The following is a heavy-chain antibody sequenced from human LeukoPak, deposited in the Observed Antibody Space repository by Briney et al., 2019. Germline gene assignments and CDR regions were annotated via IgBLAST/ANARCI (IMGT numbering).Heavy chain of an antibody. J-gene: IGHJ6*02. V-gene: IGHV1-8*01. CDR2: MNPNSGNT. CDR1: GYTFTSYD. Sequence: ASVKVSCKDSGYTFTSYDINWVRQATGQGLEWMGWMNPNSGNTGYAQKFQGRVTMTRNTSISTAYMELSSLRAEDTAMYYCARAFGCSGTSCHARWGYYYYAMDVWGQGTTVTVSS. CDR3: ARAFGCSGTSCHARWGYYYYAMDV. D-gene: IGHD2-2*01.